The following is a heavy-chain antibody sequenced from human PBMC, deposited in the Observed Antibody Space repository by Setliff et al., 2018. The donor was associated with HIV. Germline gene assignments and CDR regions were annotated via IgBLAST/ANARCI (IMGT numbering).Heavy chain of an antibody. Sequence: SETLSLTCTVSGGSISSGGYYWSWIRQHPGKGLEWIGYIYYSGSTYYNPSLKSRVTISVDTSKNQFSLRLTSVTAADTAVYYCVRDLVSRRGVTFDTWGQGTMVTVSS. CDR2: IYYSGST. CDR1: GGSISSGGYY. CDR3: VRDLVSRRGVTFDT. D-gene: IGHD3-10*01. V-gene: IGHV4-31*03. J-gene: IGHJ3*02.